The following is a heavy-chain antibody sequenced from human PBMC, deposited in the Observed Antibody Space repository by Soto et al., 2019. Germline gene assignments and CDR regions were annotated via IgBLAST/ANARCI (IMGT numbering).Heavy chain of an antibody. V-gene: IGHV4-39*01. CDR1: GGSIGSSSYY. J-gene: IGHJ5*02. CDR3: ARYRLGGRVESVFTKSTVWFDP. Sequence: PSETLSLTCTVSGGSIGSSSYYWGWIRQPPGQGLEWIGCMYYSGSTYYNPSLKGRVTISVDTSRNQFSLKLSSVTAADTAVSYCARYRLGGRVESVFTKSTVWFDPWGQGTLVTVSS. CDR2: MYYSGST. D-gene: IGHD3-16*01.